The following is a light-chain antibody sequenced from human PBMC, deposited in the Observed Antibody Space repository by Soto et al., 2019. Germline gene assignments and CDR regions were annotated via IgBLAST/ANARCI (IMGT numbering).Light chain of an antibody. CDR1: SSDVGGYNY. CDR3: TSFTSRDTGV. CDR2: DVY. Sequence: QSALTQPASASGSPGQSITISCTGTSSDVGGYNYVSWYQHHPAKAPKLIIYDVYNRPSGISNRFSGSKSGNTASLTIGGLQDEDEADYYCTSFTSRDTGVFGGGTKVTVL. V-gene: IGLV2-14*03. J-gene: IGLJ3*02.